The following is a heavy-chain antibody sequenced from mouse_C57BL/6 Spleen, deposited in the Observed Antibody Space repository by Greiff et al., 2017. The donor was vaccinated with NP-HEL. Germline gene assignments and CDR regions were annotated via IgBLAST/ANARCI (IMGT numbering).Heavy chain of an antibody. D-gene: IGHD2-3*01. Sequence: DVMLVESGGGLVKPGGSLKLSCAASGFTFSDYGMHWVRQAPEKGLEWVAYISSGSSTIYYADTVKGRFTISRDNAKNTLFLQMTSLRAEDTAMYYCARIYDGYYVWYFDVWGTGTTVTVSS. J-gene: IGHJ1*03. CDR2: ISSGSSTI. V-gene: IGHV5-17*01. CDR1: GFTFSDYG. CDR3: ARIYDGYYVWYFDV.